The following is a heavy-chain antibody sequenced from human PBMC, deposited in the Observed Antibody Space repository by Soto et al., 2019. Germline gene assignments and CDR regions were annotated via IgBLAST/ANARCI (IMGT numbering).Heavy chain of an antibody. CDR1: GGTFSSYT. Sequence: ASVKVSCXASGGTFSSYTISWVRQAPGQGLEWMGRIIPILGIANYAQKFQGRVTITADKSTSTAYMEPSSLRSEDTAVYYCARDSDSIVVPAAIGYFDYWGQGTLVTVSS. V-gene: IGHV1-69*04. D-gene: IGHD2-2*02. J-gene: IGHJ4*02. CDR2: IIPILGIA. CDR3: ARDSDSIVVPAAIGYFDY.